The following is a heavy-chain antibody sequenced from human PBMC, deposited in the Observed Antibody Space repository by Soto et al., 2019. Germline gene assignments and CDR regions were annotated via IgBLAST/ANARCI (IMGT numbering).Heavy chain of an antibody. V-gene: IGHV3-30*18. CDR2: ISYDGSNK. CDR1: GFTFISYG. D-gene: IGHD6-13*01. CDR3: AKDSAAAGIGYFDY. Sequence: WGSLRLSCAASGFTFISYGIHCVRQSPFKWLEWVAVISYDGSNKYYADSVKGRFTISRDNSKNTLYLQMNSLRAEDTAVYYCAKDSAAAGIGYFDYWGQGTLVTVSS. J-gene: IGHJ4*02.